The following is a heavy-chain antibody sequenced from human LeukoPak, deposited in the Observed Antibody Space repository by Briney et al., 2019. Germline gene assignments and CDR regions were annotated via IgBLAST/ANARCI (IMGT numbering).Heavy chain of an antibody. Sequence: SETLSLTCTVSGGSISSYYWSWIRQPAGKGLEWIGRIYTSGSTNYNASLKSRVTMSVDTSKNQFSLKLTSVTAADTAVYYCARGTDYYGSGSHFDYWGQGTLVTVST. V-gene: IGHV4-4*07. CDR2: IYTSGST. CDR1: GGSISSYY. CDR3: ARGTDYYGSGSHFDY. J-gene: IGHJ4*02. D-gene: IGHD3-10*01.